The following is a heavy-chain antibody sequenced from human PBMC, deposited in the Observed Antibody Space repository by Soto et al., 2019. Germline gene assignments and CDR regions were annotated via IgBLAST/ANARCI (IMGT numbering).Heavy chain of an antibody. CDR1: GFTFSSYA. CDR2: ISYDGSNK. V-gene: IGHV3-30-3*01. Sequence: GGSLRLSCAASGFTFSSYAMHWVRQAPGKGLEWVAVISYDGSNKYYADSVKGRFTISRDNSKNTLYLQMNSLRAEDTAVYYCVTYYYDSSGYYQGAFDIWGQGTMVTVSS. J-gene: IGHJ3*02. D-gene: IGHD3-22*01. CDR3: VTYYYDSSGYYQGAFDI.